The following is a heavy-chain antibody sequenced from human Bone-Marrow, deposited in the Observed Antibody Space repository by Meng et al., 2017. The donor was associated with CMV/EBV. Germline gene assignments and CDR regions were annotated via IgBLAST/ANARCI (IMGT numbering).Heavy chain of an antibody. V-gene: IGHV1-8*03. CDR2: MNPNSGNT. D-gene: IGHD2-2*02. CDR1: GYTFTSYD. Sequence: ASVKVSCKASGYTFTSYDLNWVRQATGQGLEWMGWMNPNSGNTAYAQKFQGRVTITRNTSISTAYMELSSLRSEDTAVYYCARVGYCSISTCYSWFGPWGQGTLVTVSS. J-gene: IGHJ5*02. CDR3: ARVGYCSISTCYSWFGP.